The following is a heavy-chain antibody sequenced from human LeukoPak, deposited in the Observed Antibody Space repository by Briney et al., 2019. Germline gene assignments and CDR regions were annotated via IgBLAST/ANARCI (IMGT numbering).Heavy chain of an antibody. CDR2: MNPNSGNT. CDR3: ARTRRGQLWNRARDFDY. CDR1: GYTFTSYD. Sequence: ASVKVSCKASGYTFTSYDINWVRQATGQGLEWMGWMNPNSGNTGYAQKFQGRVTITRNTSISTAYMELSSLRSEDTAVYYCARTRRGQLWNRARDFDYWSQGTLVTVSS. D-gene: IGHD5-18*01. J-gene: IGHJ4*02. V-gene: IGHV1-8*03.